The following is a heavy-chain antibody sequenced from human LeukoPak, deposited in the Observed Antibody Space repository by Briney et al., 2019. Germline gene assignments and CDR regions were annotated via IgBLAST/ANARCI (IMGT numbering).Heavy chain of an antibody. CDR3: ARISGSGSTNWFGP. D-gene: IGHD1-26*01. CDR1: GGSISSYY. J-gene: IGHJ5*02. V-gene: IGHV4-59*01. Sequence: SETLSLTCTVSGGSISSYYWSWIRQPPGKGLEWIGYIYYSGSTNYNPSLKSRVTISVDTSKNQFSLKLSSVTAADTAVYYCARISGSGSTNWFGPWGQGTLVTVSS. CDR2: IYYSGST.